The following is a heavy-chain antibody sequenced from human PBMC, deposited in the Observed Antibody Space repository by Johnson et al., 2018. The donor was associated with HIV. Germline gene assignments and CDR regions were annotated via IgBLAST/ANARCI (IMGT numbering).Heavy chain of an antibody. Sequence: QVQLVESGGGVVQPGRSLRLSCAASGFTFSSYAMHWVRQAPGQGLEWVAVISYDGSNKYYADSVKGRFTISRDNSENTLYLQMNSLRAEDTAVYYCARSGGSDQRAHDAFDLWGQGTVVTVSS. J-gene: IGHJ3*01. CDR2: ISYDGSNK. CDR3: ARSGGSDQRAHDAFDL. CDR1: GFTFSSYA. V-gene: IGHV3-30*04. D-gene: IGHD1-26*01.